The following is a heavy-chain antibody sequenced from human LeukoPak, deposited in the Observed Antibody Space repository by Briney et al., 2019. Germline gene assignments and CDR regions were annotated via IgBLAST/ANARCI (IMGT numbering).Heavy chain of an antibody. V-gene: IGHV4-4*07. CDR1: GGSISSYY. J-gene: IGHJ4*02. D-gene: IGHD2-15*01. CDR3: ARGDVYCSGGSCYRYYFDY. Sequence: SETLSLTCTVSGGSISSYYWNWIRQPAGKGLEWIGRIYTSGSTNYNPSLKSRVTMSVDTSKNQFSLKLSSVTAADTAVYYCARGDVYCSGGSCYRYYFDYWGQGTLVTVSS. CDR2: IYTSGST.